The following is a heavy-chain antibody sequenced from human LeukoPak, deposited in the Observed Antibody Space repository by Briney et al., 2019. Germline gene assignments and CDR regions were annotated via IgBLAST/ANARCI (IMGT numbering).Heavy chain of an antibody. Sequence: GGSLRLSCAASGCTVSSNYMSWVRQAPGKGREWVSVIYSGGSTYYADSVKGRFTISRDNSKNTLYLQMNSLRAEDTAVYYCEIGADYYDFWSGSTLYYFDYWGQGTLVTVSS. D-gene: IGHD3-3*01. CDR2: IYSGGST. CDR1: GCTVSSNY. CDR3: EIGADYYDFWSGSTLYYFDY. V-gene: IGHV3-66*02. J-gene: IGHJ4*02.